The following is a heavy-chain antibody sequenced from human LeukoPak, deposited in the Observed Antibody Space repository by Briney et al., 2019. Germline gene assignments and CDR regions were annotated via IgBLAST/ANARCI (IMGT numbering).Heavy chain of an antibody. V-gene: IGHV3-30*02. J-gene: IGHJ4*02. CDR3: ARGRFGDPLNY. CDR1: GFTFSNYG. CDR2: MRYDGRNK. D-gene: IGHD3-10*01. Sequence: GGSLRLSCAASGFTFSNYGMHWVRQAPGKGLEWVAFMRYDGRNKYYADSVKGRFTISRDISKNTVDLLMHSVTAEDTALYYCARGRFGDPLNYWGQGTLVTVSS.